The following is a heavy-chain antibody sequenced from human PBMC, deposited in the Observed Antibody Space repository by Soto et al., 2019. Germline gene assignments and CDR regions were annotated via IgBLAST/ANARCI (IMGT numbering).Heavy chain of an antibody. CDR3: AKGCAESLYLYDAVDI. CDR2: ISATGATT. D-gene: IGHD2-21*01. J-gene: IGHJ3*02. Sequence: GGSLRLSCAASGFTFSTYAMSWVRQAPGKGLEWVSTISATGATTYYADSVKGRFTISRDNSKDTLYLQMNNLRAEDTAIYVCAKGCAESLYLYDAVDIWGQGTMVTVSS. CDR1: GFTFSTYA. V-gene: IGHV3-23*01.